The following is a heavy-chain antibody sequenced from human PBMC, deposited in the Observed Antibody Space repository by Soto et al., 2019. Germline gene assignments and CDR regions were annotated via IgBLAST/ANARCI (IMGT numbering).Heavy chain of an antibody. CDR1: GGSISSGDYY. CDR3: ARHEYGSGLMDV. CDR2: MYYSGST. V-gene: IGHV4-30-4*01. J-gene: IGHJ6*02. D-gene: IGHD3-10*01. Sequence: SETLSLTCTVSGGSISSGDYYWSWIRQPPGKGLEWIGCMYYSGSTYYNPSLKSRVTISVDTSKNQFSLKLSSVTAADTAVYYCARHEYGSGLMDVWGQGTTVTVSS.